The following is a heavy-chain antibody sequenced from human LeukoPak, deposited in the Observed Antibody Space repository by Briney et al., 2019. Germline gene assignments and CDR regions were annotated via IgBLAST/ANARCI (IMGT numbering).Heavy chain of an antibody. CDR2: IKQYGREI. J-gene: IGHJ4*02. V-gene: IGHV3-7*03. CDR1: GFTFSSHW. D-gene: IGHD5-12*01. CDR3: ATDRGAL. Sequence: AGGSLRLSCAASGFTFSSHWMNWARQAPGKGLEWVAQIKQYGREIYYLDSVKGRFTISRDDADNSGFLQMNSLRVEDTAVYYCATDRGALWGQGTLVTVSS.